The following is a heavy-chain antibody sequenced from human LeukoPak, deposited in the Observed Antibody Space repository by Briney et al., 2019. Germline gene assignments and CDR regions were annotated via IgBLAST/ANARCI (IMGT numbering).Heavy chain of an antibody. CDR2: IYYSGST. J-gene: IGHJ4*02. CDR1: GGSISNYY. CDR3: ARHDAGKWLPYFDY. V-gene: IGHV4-59*08. D-gene: IGHD6-19*01. Sequence: SETLSLTCTVSGGSISNYYWSWIRQAPGKGLEWVGSIYYSGSTNYNPSLKSRVTISVDTSKNQFSLKLSSVTAADAAVYYCARHDAGKWLPYFDYWGRGTLVTVSS.